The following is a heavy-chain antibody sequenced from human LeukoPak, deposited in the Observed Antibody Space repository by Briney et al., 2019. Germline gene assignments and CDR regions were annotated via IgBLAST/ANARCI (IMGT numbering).Heavy chain of an antibody. Sequence: GGSLRLSCAASGFTFSSYWMHWVRQAPGKGLVWVSRINSDGSSTSYADSVKGRFTISRDNSKNTLYLQMNSLRAEDTAVYYCARDRRYYYDSSNYYHDAFDIWGRGTMVTVSS. CDR3: ARDRRYYYDSSNYYHDAFDI. CDR1: GFTFSSYW. D-gene: IGHD3-22*01. CDR2: INSDGSST. V-gene: IGHV3-74*01. J-gene: IGHJ3*02.